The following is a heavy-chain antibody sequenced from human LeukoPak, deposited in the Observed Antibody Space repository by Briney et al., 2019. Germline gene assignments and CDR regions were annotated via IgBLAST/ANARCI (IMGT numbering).Heavy chain of an antibody. V-gene: IGHV1-2*02. Sequence: GASVKVSCKASGYTSTGYYMHWVRQAPGQGLEWMGWINPNSGGTNYAQKFQGRVTMTRDTSISTAYMELSRLRSDDTAVYYCARGRYCSGGSCYSFSDYDYWGQGTLVTVSS. D-gene: IGHD2-15*01. CDR2: INPNSGGT. J-gene: IGHJ4*02. CDR3: ARGRYCSGGSCYSFSDYDY. CDR1: GYTSTGYY.